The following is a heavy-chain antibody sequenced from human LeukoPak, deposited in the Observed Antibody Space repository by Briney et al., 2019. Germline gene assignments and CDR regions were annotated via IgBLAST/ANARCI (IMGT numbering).Heavy chain of an antibody. V-gene: IGHV4-30-4*08. Sequence: SETLSLTCTVSGGSISSGDYYWSWIRQPPGKGLEWIGYIYYSGSTHYNPSLKGRVTISVDTSKNQFSLKLSSVTAADTAVYYCASGNRGYDFWSGYYVNWFDPWGQGTLVTVSS. CDR2: IYYSGST. J-gene: IGHJ5*02. CDR3: ASGNRGYDFWSGYYVNWFDP. D-gene: IGHD3-3*01. CDR1: GGSISSGDYY.